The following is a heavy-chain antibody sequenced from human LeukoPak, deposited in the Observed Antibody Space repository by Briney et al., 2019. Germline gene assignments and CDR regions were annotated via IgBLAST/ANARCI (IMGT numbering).Heavy chain of an antibody. Sequence: SETLPLTCTVSGGSISSYYWSWIRQPAGKGLEWIGRIYTSGSTNYNPSLKSRVTMSVDTSKNQFSLKLSSVTAADTAVYYCARDRAVGRDGYKRYYFDYWGQGTLVTVSS. J-gene: IGHJ4*02. V-gene: IGHV4-4*07. D-gene: IGHD5-24*01. CDR3: ARDRAVGRDGYKRYYFDY. CDR1: GGSISSYY. CDR2: IYTSGST.